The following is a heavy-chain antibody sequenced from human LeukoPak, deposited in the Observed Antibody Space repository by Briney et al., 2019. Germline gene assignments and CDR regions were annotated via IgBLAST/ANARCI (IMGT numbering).Heavy chain of an antibody. V-gene: IGHV4-34*01. CDR3: ARLSAAGTPPFDY. Sequence: PSETLSLTCAVYGGSFSGYYWGWIRQPPGKGLEWIGEINHSGSTNYNPSLKSRVTISVDTSKNQFSLKLSSVTAADTAVYYCARLSAAGTPPFDYWGQGTLVTVSS. CDR2: INHSGST. J-gene: IGHJ4*02. D-gene: IGHD6-13*01. CDR1: GGSFSGYY.